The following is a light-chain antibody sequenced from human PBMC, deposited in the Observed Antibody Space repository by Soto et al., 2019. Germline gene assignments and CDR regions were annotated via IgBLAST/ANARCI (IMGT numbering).Light chain of an antibody. Sequence: DIQLTQSPSFLSASVGDRVTITCRASQGIAASLAWYQQKPGNPPRLLIYADSTLQSVVPSRFSGSGSGTRGTLTISSLEPEDFATYYCQQTRTYPRTFGGGTKVEMK. CDR3: QQTRTYPRT. V-gene: IGKV1-9*01. J-gene: IGKJ4*01. CDR2: ADS. CDR1: QGIAAS.